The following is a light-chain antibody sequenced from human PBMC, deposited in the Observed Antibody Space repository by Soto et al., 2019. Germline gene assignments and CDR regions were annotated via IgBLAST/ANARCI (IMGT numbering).Light chain of an antibody. J-gene: IGKJ4*01. CDR2: GAS. CDR1: QSVNTN. Sequence: EVVMTQSPATLSVSPGERVTLSCRASQSVNTNLAWYQQKPGQAPRFLIYGASTRATGIPGRFSGSGSGTEITLTISSLQSEDFAIYYCQHYSSWPLTFGGGTKVEIK. V-gene: IGKV3-15*01. CDR3: QHYSSWPLT.